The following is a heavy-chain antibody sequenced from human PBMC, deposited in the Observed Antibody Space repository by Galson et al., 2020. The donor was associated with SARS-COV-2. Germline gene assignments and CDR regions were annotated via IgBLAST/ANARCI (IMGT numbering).Heavy chain of an antibody. J-gene: IGHJ5*02. V-gene: IGHV2-5*01. CDR2: IFWNDDK. Sequence: NKSGPTLVKPTQTLTLTSTFSGFSLSTNGAGVGWIRQPPGKALEWLAIIFWNDDKRYSTSPSLRSRLTVTKDTSKSQVVLTLTNIEPADTATYWCAHRLSLACRSGECLRHLRFNWFDPWGQGTLVTVSS. CDR3: AHRLSLACRSGECLRHLRFNWFDP. D-gene: IGHD2-15*01. CDR1: GFSLSTNGAG.